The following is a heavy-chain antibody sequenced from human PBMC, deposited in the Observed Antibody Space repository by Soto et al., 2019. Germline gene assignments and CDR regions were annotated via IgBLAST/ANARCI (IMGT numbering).Heavy chain of an antibody. CDR1: GFTFSNAW. CDR2: IKSKTDGGTT. D-gene: IGHD5-18*01. V-gene: IGHV3-15*07. Sequence: GGSLRLSCAASGFTFSNAWMNWVRQAPGKGLEWVGRIKSKTDGGTTDYAAPVKGRFTISRDDSKNTLYLQMNSLKTEDTAVYYCTTTETNTAMATFYYYYGMDVWGQGTTVTVSS. CDR3: TTTETNTAMATFYYYYGMDV. J-gene: IGHJ6*02.